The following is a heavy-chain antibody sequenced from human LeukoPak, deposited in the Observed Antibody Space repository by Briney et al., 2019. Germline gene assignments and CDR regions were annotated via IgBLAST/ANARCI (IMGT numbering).Heavy chain of an antibody. J-gene: IGHJ4*02. CDR3: ARSGYYYDSRGYSWSY. CDR2: INHSGST. Sequence: PSETLSLTCAVYGGSFSGYSWSWIHQPPGKGLGWIGEINHSGSTNYNPSLKSRVTISVDTSKNQFSLKLSSVTAADTAVYYCARSGYYYDSRGYSWSYWGQGTLVTVSS. CDR1: GGSFSGYS. D-gene: IGHD3-22*01. V-gene: IGHV4-34*01.